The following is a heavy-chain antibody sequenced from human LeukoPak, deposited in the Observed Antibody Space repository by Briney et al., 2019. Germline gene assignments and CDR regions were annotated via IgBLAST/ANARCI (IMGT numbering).Heavy chain of an antibody. Sequence: ASVKVSCKASGYTFTSYAMHWVRQAPGQRLEWMGWINAGNGNTKYSQEFQGRVTITRDTSASTAYMGLSSLRSEDMAVYYCAREAYGSGSYYWFDPWGQGTLVTVSS. CDR3: AREAYGSGSYYWFDP. V-gene: IGHV1-3*03. CDR1: GYTFTSYA. J-gene: IGHJ5*02. D-gene: IGHD3-10*01. CDR2: INAGNGNT.